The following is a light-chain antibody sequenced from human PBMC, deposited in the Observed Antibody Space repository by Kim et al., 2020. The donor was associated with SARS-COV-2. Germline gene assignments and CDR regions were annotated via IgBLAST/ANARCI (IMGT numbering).Light chain of an antibody. CDR2: KTS. V-gene: IGKV1-5*03. Sequence: PASVGDTVTITCRASQNVNIWLAWYQQKPGQVPKLLIHKTSGLQLGVPSRFSGGGSGTDFTLTIRSLQPDDFATYYCQQYHTHSTFGQGTKVDIK. CDR3: QQYHTHST. J-gene: IGKJ1*01. CDR1: QNVNIW.